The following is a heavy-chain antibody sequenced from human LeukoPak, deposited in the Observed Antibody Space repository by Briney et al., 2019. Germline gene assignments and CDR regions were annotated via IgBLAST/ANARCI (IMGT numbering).Heavy chain of an antibody. CDR2: MYYSGSP. V-gene: IGHV4-59*01. Sequence: PSETLSLTCTVSGASITTYYWSWIRQPPGKRLEWIAYMYYSGSPNYNPSLKSRVSMSVDTSENQFSLKLSSVTAADTAVYYCARDRISINALDMWGQGTMVSVSS. CDR3: ARDRISINALDM. D-gene: IGHD1-14*01. CDR1: GASITTYY. J-gene: IGHJ3*02.